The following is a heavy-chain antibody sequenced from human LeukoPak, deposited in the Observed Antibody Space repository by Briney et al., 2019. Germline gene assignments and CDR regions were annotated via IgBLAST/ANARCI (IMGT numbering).Heavy chain of an antibody. J-gene: IGHJ4*02. CDR3: VWEAAGVDY. CDR2: IYSGGTT. CDR1: GFTVSSNY. D-gene: IGHD6-13*01. Sequence: AGGSPRLSRAASGFTVSSNYMSWVRQAPGKGLEWVSVIYSGGTTYYADSVKGRFTISRDNSKNTLYLQMNSLRAEDTAVYYCVWEAAGVDYWGQGTLVTVSS. V-gene: IGHV3-53*01.